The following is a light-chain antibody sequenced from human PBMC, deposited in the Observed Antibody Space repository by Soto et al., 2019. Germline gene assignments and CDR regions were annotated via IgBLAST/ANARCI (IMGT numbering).Light chain of an antibody. V-gene: IGKV1-33*01. J-gene: IGKJ4*01. CDR2: DAI. CDR1: QDINNY. CDR3: QQYDNLPT. Sequence: DLQMTQSPSSLSASVGDRVTITCQASQDINNYLNWYQQKPGKAPKLLIYDAINLETGVSSRFSGSGSGTDFTFSISSLQPEDIATYYCQQYDNLPTFGGGTKVEIK.